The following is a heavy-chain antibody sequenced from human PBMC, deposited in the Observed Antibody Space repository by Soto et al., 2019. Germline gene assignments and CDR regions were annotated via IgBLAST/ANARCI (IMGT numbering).Heavy chain of an antibody. CDR1: GDTFSSYS. CDR2: IIPMVGTP. J-gene: IGHJ6*03. CDR3: ATDGGSTSSSAYNYFMDV. V-gene: IGHV1-69*08. D-gene: IGHD6-6*01. Sequence: SVKVSCKASGDTFSSYSISCVRQAPGQGLEWMGRIIPMVGTPNYAQKFQGRVTFSADKSTSTAYMVLNSLISDDTAVYYCATDGGSTSSSAYNYFMDVWGKGTPVTVSS.